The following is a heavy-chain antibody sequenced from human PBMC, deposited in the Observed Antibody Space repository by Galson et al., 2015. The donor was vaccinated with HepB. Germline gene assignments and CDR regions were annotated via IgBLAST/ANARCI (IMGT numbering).Heavy chain of an antibody. D-gene: IGHD6-19*01. CDR3: ARSGYSSGWYPWYFDL. V-gene: IGHV2-70*04. CDR2: IDWDDDK. CDR1: GFSLTTSGVR. J-gene: IGHJ2*01. Sequence: PALVKPTQTLTLTCTFSGFSLTTSGVRVGWIRQPPGKALEWLARIDWDDDKFYSTSLKTRLTISKDTSKNQVVLTMTNMDPVDTATCYCARSGYSSGWYPWYFDLWGRGTLVTVSS.